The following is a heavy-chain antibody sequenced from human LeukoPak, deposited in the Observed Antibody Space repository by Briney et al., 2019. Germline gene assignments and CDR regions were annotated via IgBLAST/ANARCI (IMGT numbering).Heavy chain of an antibody. V-gene: IGHV4-59*08. Sequence: SETLSLTCTVSGGSISNYYWSWIRQPPGKGLEWIGHIYYSGATKYNPSLKSRITISVVTSKNQFSLMLSSVTAADTAVYYCARFGITVVRGGKYYFDYWGQGTLVTVSS. D-gene: IGHD3-10*01. J-gene: IGHJ4*02. CDR2: IYYSGAT. CDR1: GGSISNYY. CDR3: ARFGITVVRGGKYYFDY.